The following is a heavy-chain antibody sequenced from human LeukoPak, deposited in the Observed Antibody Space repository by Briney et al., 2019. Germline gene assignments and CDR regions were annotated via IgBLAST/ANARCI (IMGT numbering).Heavy chain of an antibody. V-gene: IGHV5-10-1*01. CDR3: ARRYDFLTVYIDY. J-gene: IGHJ4*02. CDR1: GYSFTSYW. D-gene: IGHD3-9*01. Sequence: LGESLKISCKGSGYSFTSYWISWVRQMPGKGLEWMGRIDPSDSYTNYSPSFQGHVTISADKSISTAYLQRSSLKASDTAMYYCARRYDFLTVYIDYWGRGTLVTVSS. CDR2: IDPSDSYT.